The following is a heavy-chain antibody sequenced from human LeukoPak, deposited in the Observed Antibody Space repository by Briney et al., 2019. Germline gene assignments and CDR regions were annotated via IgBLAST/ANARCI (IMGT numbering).Heavy chain of an antibody. CDR2: ISWNSGGM. CDR1: GFTFHDYA. J-gene: IGHJ3*02. V-gene: IGHV3-9*03. Sequence: LRLSCAASGFTFHDYAMHWVRQAPGKGLEWASGISWNSGGMGYADSVKGRFTISRDNTKNSLYLQMNSLRAEDMALYYCATDMVGVYDYGDYGGAFDIWGQGTMGTVSS. CDR3: ATDMVGVYDYGDYGGAFDI. D-gene: IGHD4-17*01.